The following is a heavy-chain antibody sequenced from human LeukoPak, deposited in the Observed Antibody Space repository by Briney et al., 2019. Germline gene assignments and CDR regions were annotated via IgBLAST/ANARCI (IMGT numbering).Heavy chain of an antibody. Sequence: SETLSLTCAVYGGSSSGYYWSWIRQPPGKGLEWIGEINHSGSTNYNPPLKSRVTISVGTSKNQFSLKLSSVTAADTAVYYCARVESNGSGSYIEYWGQGTLVTVSS. CDR1: GGSSSGYY. V-gene: IGHV4-34*01. D-gene: IGHD3-10*01. CDR2: INHSGST. CDR3: ARVESNGSGSYIEY. J-gene: IGHJ4*02.